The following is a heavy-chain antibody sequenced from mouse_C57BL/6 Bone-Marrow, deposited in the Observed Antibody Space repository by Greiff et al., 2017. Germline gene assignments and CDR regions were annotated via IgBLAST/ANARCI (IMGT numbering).Heavy chain of an antibody. CDR2: IDPENGDT. D-gene: IGHD2-3*01. J-gene: IGHJ2*01. CDR3: TTQDGYSYYFDY. CDR1: GFNIKDDY. Sequence: EVQLQQSGAELVRPGASVKLSCTASGFNIKDDYMHWVKQRPEQGLEWIGWIDPENGDTEYASKFQGKATITADTSSNTAYLQLSSLTSEDTAVYYCTTQDGYSYYFDYWGQGTTLTVSS. V-gene: IGHV14-4*01.